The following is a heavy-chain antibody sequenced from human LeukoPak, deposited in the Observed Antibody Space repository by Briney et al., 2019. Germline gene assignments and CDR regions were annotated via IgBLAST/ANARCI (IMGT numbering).Heavy chain of an antibody. V-gene: IGHV4-39*01. CDR2: IYYSGST. D-gene: IGHD1-14*01. CDR3: ARGRGTRQGY. Sequence: SETLSLTCTVSGGSISSSSYYWGWIRQPPGKGLEWIGSIYYSGSTYYNPSLKSRVTISVDTSKNQFSLKLSAVTAADTAVYYCARGRGTRQGYWGQGTLVTVSS. CDR1: GGSISSSSYY. J-gene: IGHJ4*02.